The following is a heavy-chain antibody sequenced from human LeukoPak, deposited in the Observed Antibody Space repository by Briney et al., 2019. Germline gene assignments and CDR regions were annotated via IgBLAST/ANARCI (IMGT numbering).Heavy chain of an antibody. CDR3: AKTHSHFPPYFDY. V-gene: IGHV4-39*07. CDR1: GASINSDTYY. Sequence: SETLSLTCTVSGASINSDTYYWGWIRQPPGKGLEWIGTHSHSGSAYYNPSLRSRITMSLDTSENQLSLKLYSVTAADTAMYYCAKTHSHFPPYFDYWGQGTLVIVSS. D-gene: IGHD4-11*01. J-gene: IGHJ4*02. CDR2: HSHSGSA.